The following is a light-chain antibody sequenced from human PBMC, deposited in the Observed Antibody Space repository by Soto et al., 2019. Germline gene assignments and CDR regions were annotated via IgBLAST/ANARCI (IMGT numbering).Light chain of an antibody. CDR3: SSYAGSNIFV. Sequence: QYALTQPPSASGSPGQSVTISCTGTSSDVGGYNYVSWYQQHPGKVPKLMIYEVTKRPSGVPDRFSGSKSGNTASLTVSGLQAEDEADYYCSSYAGSNIFVFGGGTKVTVL. CDR1: SSDVGGYNY. V-gene: IGLV2-8*01. J-gene: IGLJ3*02. CDR2: EVT.